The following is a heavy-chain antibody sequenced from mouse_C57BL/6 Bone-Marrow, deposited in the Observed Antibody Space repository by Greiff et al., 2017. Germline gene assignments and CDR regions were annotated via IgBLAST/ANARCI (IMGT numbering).Heavy chain of an antibody. J-gene: IGHJ4*01. V-gene: IGHV5-16*01. CDR2: INYDGSST. CDR3: ARGYYYGTPDY. Sequence: EVMLVESEGGLVQPGSSMKLSCTASGFTFSDYYMAWVRQVPEKCLEWVSNINYDGSSTYYLDSLKSRFLISRDNAKNILYLQMSSLKSEDTATYYCARGYYYGTPDYWGQGTSVTVSS. D-gene: IGHD1-1*01. CDR1: GFTFSDYY.